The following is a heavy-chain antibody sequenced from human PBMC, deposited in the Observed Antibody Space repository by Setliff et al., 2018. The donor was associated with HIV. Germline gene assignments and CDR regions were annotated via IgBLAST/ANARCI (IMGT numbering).Heavy chain of an antibody. Sequence: SGKVSCKASGGTFSSYALSWVRQAPGQGLEWMGGIIPLFGTTKNAQKFQGRVTITADESTSTAYMELSSLRSEDTAVYYCARDPFPSTNYYDSSAYPFAEYFQHWGQGTLVTV. CDR3: ARDPFPSTNYYDSSAYPFAEYFQH. CDR1: GGTFSSYA. V-gene: IGHV1-69*13. J-gene: IGHJ1*01. D-gene: IGHD3-22*01. CDR2: IIPLFGTT.